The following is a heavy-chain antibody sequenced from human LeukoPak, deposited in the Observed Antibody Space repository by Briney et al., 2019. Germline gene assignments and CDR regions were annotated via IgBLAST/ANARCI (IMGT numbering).Heavy chain of an antibody. CDR3: ARGAGGSYHYWYFDL. J-gene: IGHJ2*01. Sequence: GGSLRLSCAASGFTFTSYSMNWVRQAPGQGLEWVSYISSSSSTIYYADSVKGRFTISRDNAKNSLYLQMNSLRAEDTAVYYCARGAGGSYHYWYFDLWGRGTLVTVSS. D-gene: IGHD1-26*01. CDR1: GFTFTSYS. V-gene: IGHV3-48*01. CDR2: ISSSSSTI.